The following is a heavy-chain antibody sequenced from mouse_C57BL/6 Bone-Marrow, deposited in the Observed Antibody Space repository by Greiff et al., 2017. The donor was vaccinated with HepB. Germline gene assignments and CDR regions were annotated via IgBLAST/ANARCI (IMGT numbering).Heavy chain of an antibody. CDR3: ANYYGSSHWYFDV. D-gene: IGHD1-1*01. CDR1: EYEFPSHD. V-gene: IGHV5-2*01. CDR2: INSDGGST. Sequence: EVKLVESGGGLVQPGESLKLSCESNEYEFPSHDMSWVRKTPEKRLELVAAINSDGGSTYYPDTMERRFIISRDNTKETLYLQMSSLRSEDTALYYCANYYGSSHWYFDVWGTGTTVTVSS. J-gene: IGHJ1*03.